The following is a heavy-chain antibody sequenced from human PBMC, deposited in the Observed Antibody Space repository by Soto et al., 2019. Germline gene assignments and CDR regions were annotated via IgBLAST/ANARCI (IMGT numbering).Heavy chain of an antibody. V-gene: IGHV5-51*01. Sequence: GESLKISCKGSGYSFSNWWIAWVRQMPGKGLEYMGIIYPSDSQTRYSPSFQGQVTISADKSISAAYLQWSSLKASDTAIYYCARHGFYGDYSSNYFDPWGQGTLVTVSS. J-gene: IGHJ5*02. CDR1: GYSFSNWW. CDR2: IYPSDSQT. CDR3: ARHGFYGDYSSNYFDP. D-gene: IGHD4-17*01.